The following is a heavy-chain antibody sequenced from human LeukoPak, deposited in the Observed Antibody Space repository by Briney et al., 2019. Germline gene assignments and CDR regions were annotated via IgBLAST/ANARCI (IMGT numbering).Heavy chain of an antibody. V-gene: IGHV3-23*01. CDR1: GFTFSSYG. CDR2: ISGSGGST. CDR3: AKDIAVAGPRYFDL. J-gene: IGHJ2*01. D-gene: IGHD6-19*01. Sequence: PGGSLRLSCAASGFTFSSYGMHWVRQAPGKGLEWVSAISGSGGSTYYADSVKGRFTISRDNSKNTLYLQMNSLRAEDTAVYYCAKDIAVAGPRYFDLWGRGTLVTVSS.